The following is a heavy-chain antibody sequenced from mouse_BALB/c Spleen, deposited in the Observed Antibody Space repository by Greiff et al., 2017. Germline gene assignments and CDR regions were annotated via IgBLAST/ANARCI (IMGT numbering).Heavy chain of an antibody. Sequence: EVQVVESGGGLVKPGGSLKLSCAASGFTFSSYAMSWVRQTPEKRLEWVASISSGGSTYYPDSVKGRFTISRDNARNILYLQMSSLRSEDTAMYYCARSEITTVYAYWGQGTLVTVSA. V-gene: IGHV5-6-5*01. CDR1: GFTFSSYA. D-gene: IGHD2-4*01. CDR3: ARSEITTVYAY. J-gene: IGHJ3*01. CDR2: ISSGGST.